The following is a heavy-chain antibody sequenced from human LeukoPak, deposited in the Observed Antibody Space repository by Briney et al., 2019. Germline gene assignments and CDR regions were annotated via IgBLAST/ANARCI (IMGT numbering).Heavy chain of an antibody. CDR3: AKELRYFDWLIDY. CDR1: GFTFNNYA. J-gene: IGHJ4*02. Sequence: GGSLRLSCAASGFTFNNYAMYWVRQAPGKGLEWVSGIFGSGGSAHYADSVKGRFTISRDNSKNTVYLQMNSLRAEDTAVYYCAKELRYFDWLIDYWGQGTLVTVSS. V-gene: IGHV3-23*01. CDR2: IFGSGGSA. D-gene: IGHD3-9*01.